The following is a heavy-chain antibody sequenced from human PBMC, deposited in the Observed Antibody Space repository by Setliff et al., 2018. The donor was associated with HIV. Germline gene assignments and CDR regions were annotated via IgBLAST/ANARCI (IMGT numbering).Heavy chain of an antibody. CDR1: GDSISSGNYY. CDR3: TRDTGYILSGYRPHWYFDL. D-gene: IGHD3-9*01. V-gene: IGHV4-61*02. CDR2: IYSTGST. J-gene: IGHJ2*01. Sequence: SETLSLTCTFSGDSISSGNYYWSWIRQPAGKGLEWIGRIYSTGSTNYNPSLKSRVTISSDTPKNLFSLKLTTVTAADAAVYYCTRDTGYILSGYRPHWYFDLWGRGTLVTAPQ.